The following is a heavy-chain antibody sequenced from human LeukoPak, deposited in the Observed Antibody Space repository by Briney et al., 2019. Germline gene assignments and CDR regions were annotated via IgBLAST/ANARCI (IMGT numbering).Heavy chain of an antibody. D-gene: IGHD3-10*01. CDR1: GFTFSSYA. CDR2: ISDSGGST. J-gene: IGHJ2*01. CDR3: AKDRRISPYWYFEI. Sequence: PGGSLRLSCAASGFTFSSYAMSWVRQAPGKGLEWVSGISDSGGSTYYADSVKGRFTISRDNSKNTLYLQVDSLRAEDTAVYYCAKDRRISPYWYFEIWGRGTLVTASS. V-gene: IGHV3-23*01.